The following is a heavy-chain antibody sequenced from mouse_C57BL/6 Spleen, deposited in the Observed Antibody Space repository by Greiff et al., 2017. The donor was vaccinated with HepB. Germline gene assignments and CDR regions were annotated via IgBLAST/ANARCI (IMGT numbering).Heavy chain of an antibody. V-gene: IGHV5-4*01. Sequence: DVMLVESGGGLVKPGGSLKLSCAASGFTFSSYAMSWVRQTPEKRLEWVATISDGGSYTYYPDNVKGRFTISRDNAKNNLYLQMSHLKSEDTAMYYCARDGGHWYFDVWGTGTTVTVSS. J-gene: IGHJ1*03. CDR2: ISDGGSYT. CDR1: GFTFSSYA. CDR3: ARDGGHWYFDV.